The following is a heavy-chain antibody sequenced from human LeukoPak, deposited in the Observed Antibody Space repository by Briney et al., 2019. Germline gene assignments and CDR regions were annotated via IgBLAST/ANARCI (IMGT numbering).Heavy chain of an antibody. J-gene: IGHJ4*02. D-gene: IGHD5-24*01. Sequence: GGSLRLSCAASGFTFSSYSMNWVRQAPGKGLEWVSSISSSSSYIYYADSVKGRFTFSRDNAKNSLYLQMNSLRAEDTAVYYCARDLDLGVTRWLEPEFDYWGQGTLVTVSS. CDR2: ISSSSSYI. CDR3: ARDLDLGVTRWLEPEFDY. V-gene: IGHV3-21*01. CDR1: GFTFSSYS.